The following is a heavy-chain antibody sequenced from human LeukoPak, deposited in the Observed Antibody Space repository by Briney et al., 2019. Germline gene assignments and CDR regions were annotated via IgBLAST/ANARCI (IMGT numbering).Heavy chain of an antibody. D-gene: IGHD3-22*01. J-gene: IGHJ6*03. CDR2: IFYSGST. CDR3: ARDYHDTSGYNYVGGYYYMDV. V-gene: IGHV4-59*08. CDR1: GGSISPYS. Sequence: SETLSLTCTVSGGSISPYSWSWIRQPPGKGLEWIGYIFYSGSTNSNPSLKCRVTISVATSKNEFYLELSSVTAADTAVYYCARDYHDTSGYNYVGGYYYMDVWGKGTTVTVSS.